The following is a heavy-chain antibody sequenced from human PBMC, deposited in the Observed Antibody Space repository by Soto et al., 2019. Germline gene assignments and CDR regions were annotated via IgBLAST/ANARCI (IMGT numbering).Heavy chain of an antibody. CDR3: ARDSQPYYSSSWYYYGMDV. CDR1: GGTFSSYA. D-gene: IGHD6-13*01. Sequence: SVKVSCKASGGTFSSYAISWVRQAPGQGLEWMGGIIPIFGTANYAQKFQGRVTITADGSTSTAYMELSSLRSEDTAVYYCARDSQPYYSSSWYYYGMDVWGQGTTVTVSS. J-gene: IGHJ6*02. V-gene: IGHV1-69*13. CDR2: IIPIFGTA.